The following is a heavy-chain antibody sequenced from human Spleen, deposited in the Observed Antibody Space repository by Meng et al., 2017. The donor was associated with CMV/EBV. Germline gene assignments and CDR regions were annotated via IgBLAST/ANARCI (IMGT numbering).Heavy chain of an antibody. D-gene: IGHD2-2*02. CDR3: ARGRGYCSSTSCYRNWFDP. Sequence: FSGYYWSWIRQPPGKGLEGIGEINHSGSTNYNPSLKSRVTISVDTSKNQFSLKLSSVTAADTAVYYCARGRGYCSSTSCYRNWFDPWGQGTLVTVSS. CDR1: FSGYY. CDR2: INHSGST. V-gene: IGHV4-34*01. J-gene: IGHJ5*02.